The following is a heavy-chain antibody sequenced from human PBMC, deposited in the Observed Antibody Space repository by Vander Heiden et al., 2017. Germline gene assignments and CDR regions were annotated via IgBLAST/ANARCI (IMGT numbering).Heavy chain of an antibody. Sequence: QVTLRESGSALVKPTQTLTLTCTFSGFSLSTSGLCVSWIRQPPGKALEWLALIDWDDDKYYSTSLKTRLTISKNTSKNQVVLTMTNMDPVDTATYYCARMYYYDSSGYYGAFDIWGQGTMVTVSS. J-gene: IGHJ3*02. CDR2: IDWDDDK. CDR3: ARMYYYDSSGYYGAFDI. V-gene: IGHV2-70*01. D-gene: IGHD3-22*01. CDR1: GFSLSTSGLC.